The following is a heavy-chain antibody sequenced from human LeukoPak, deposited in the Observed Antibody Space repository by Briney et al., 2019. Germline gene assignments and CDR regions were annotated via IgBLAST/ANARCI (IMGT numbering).Heavy chain of an antibody. CDR3: ARAGYSGALYYMDV. CDR1: GYTFTSYY. J-gene: IGHJ6*03. Sequence: ASVKVSCKASGYTFTSYYMHWVRQAPGQGLEWMGWINPNSGGTNYAQKFQGRVTMTRDTSISTAYMELSRLRSDDTAVYYCARAGYSGALYYMDVWGKGTMVTVSS. CDR2: INPNSGGT. D-gene: IGHD1-26*01. V-gene: IGHV1-2*02.